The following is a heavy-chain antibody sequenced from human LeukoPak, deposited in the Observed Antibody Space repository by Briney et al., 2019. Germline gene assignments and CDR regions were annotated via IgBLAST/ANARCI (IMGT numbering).Heavy chain of an antibody. Sequence: PGGSLRLSCVASEFIFSDYWMSWVHQAPGKGLEWVANIKQGGREEKYVGSVKGRFAISRDDAKSTLYLQMDSLSGDDTAVYYCARDNGGWFDSWGRGTLVIVSS. D-gene: IGHD3-10*01. V-gene: IGHV3-7*03. CDR3: ARDNGGWFDS. CDR1: EFIFSDYW. CDR2: IKQGGREE. J-gene: IGHJ5*01.